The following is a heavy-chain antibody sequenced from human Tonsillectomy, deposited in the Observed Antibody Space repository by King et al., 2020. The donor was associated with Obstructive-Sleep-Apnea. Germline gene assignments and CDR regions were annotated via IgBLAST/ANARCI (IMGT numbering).Heavy chain of an antibody. CDR2: IIYGGSNK. CDR3: ARDEDSSDHWFFDL. D-gene: IGHD3-22*01. V-gene: IGHV3-30-3*01. J-gene: IGHJ2*01. CDR1: GFTFSTST. Sequence: QLVQAGGGVVQPGRSLRLSCAASGFTFSTSTMHCVRQAPGKGLEWGAVIIYGGSNKFFADSLKGRFTISRDNSKNTMDLQMNSLRTEDTAVYYCARDEDSSDHWFFDLWGRGTLVTVSS.